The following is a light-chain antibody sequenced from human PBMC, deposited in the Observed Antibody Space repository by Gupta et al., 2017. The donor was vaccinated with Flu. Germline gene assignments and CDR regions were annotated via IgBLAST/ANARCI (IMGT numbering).Light chain of an antibody. CDR1: SSNIGGNT. Sequence: HSVLTQPPSASGTPGQMVPISCSGSSSNIGGNTVYWFQYLPGTAPRLLIYSNNQRPSGVHDRFSGSKCGTSAFLAISGLQSEEEDEYYCATWDDSLIGGVFGGGTKVTVL. V-gene: IGLV1-44*01. CDR2: SNN. J-gene: IGLJ3*02. CDR3: ATWDDSLIGGV.